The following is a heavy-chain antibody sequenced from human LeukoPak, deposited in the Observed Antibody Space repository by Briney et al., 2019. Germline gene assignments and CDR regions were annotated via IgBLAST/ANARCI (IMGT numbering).Heavy chain of an antibody. Sequence: PSETLSLTCTVSGGPISSYYWSWIRQPPGKGLEWIGYIYYSGSTNYNPSLKSRVTISVDTSKNQFSLKLSSVTAADTAVYYCARSYSSSWSYYYYYYMDVWGKGTTVTVSS. CDR3: ARSYSSSWSYYYYYYMDV. D-gene: IGHD6-13*01. CDR2: IYYSGST. J-gene: IGHJ6*03. CDR1: GGPISSYY. V-gene: IGHV4-59*01.